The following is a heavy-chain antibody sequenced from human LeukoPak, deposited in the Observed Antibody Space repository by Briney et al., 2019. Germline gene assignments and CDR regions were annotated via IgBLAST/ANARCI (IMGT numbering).Heavy chain of an antibody. V-gene: IGHV4-34*01. Sequence: PSETLSLTCAVYGGSFNGYYWSWIRQPPGKGLEWIGEINHSGSTNYNPSLKSRVTISVDTSKNQFSLKLSSVTAADTAVYYCARRRLGELSPIDYWGQGTLVTVSS. J-gene: IGHJ4*02. D-gene: IGHD3-16*02. CDR1: GGSFNGYY. CDR2: INHSGST. CDR3: ARRRLGELSPIDY.